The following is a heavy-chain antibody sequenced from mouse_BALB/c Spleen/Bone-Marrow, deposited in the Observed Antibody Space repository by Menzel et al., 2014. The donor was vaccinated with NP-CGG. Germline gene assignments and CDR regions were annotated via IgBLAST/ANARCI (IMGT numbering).Heavy chain of an antibody. V-gene: IGHV14-3*02. CDR1: GFNIKDTY. Sequence: VQLKESGAELVKPGASVKLSCTASGFNIKDTYMHWVKQRPEQGLEWIGRIDPANGNTKYDPKFQGKATITADTSSNTAHLQLSSLTSEDTAVYYCARYGNYCYAMDYWGQGTSVTVSS. CDR3: ARYGNYCYAMDY. J-gene: IGHJ4*01. D-gene: IGHD2-1*01. CDR2: IDPANGNT.